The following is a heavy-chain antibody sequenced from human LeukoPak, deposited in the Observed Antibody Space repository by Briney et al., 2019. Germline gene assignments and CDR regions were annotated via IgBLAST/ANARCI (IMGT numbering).Heavy chain of an antibody. CDR3: ARDKDYGFDY. D-gene: IGHD4-17*01. CDR2: IGPTDNI. CDR1: GFTFSIYS. V-gene: IGHV3-48*01. Sequence: GGSLRLSCAASGFTFSIYSMNWVRQAPGKGLEWVSYIGPTDNIDYADSVKGRFTISRDNAQNSLFLQMNSLRGEDTAVYYCARDKDYGFDYWGQGTLVTVSS. J-gene: IGHJ4*02.